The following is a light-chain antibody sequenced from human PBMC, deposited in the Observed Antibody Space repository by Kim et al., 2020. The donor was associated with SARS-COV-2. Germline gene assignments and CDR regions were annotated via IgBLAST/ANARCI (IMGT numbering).Light chain of an antibody. V-gene: IGKV3-15*01. Sequence: SPGERATLSCRASESVNSNLAWYQQKSGQAPRLLIYGASTRAAGIPARFSGSGSGTEFTLTISSLQPEDFAVYYCQQYNKWPPWTFGQGTKVDIK. CDR1: ESVNSN. CDR3: QQYNKWPPWT. J-gene: IGKJ1*01. CDR2: GAS.